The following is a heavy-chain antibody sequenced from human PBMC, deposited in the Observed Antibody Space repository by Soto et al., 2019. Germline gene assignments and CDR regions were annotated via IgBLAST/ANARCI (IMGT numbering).Heavy chain of an antibody. J-gene: IGHJ4*02. Sequence: QVQLQESGPGLVKPSETLSLTCTVSGGSISSSYWSWIRQPPGKGLEWIGYIYDSGSTYYNSSLKRRVTMSVDTSKNQFSLKLSSVTAADTAVYYGARQLIYWGQGNPVTVSS. CDR2: IYDSGST. D-gene: IGHD6-13*01. CDR1: GGSISSSY. V-gene: IGHV4-59*08. CDR3: ARQLIY.